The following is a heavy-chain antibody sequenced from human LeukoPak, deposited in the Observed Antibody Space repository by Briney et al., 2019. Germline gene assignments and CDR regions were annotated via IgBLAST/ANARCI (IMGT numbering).Heavy chain of an antibody. CDR2: ISAAGGST. Sequence: GGSLRLSCAASGFTFSTFSMHWVRQAAGKGLEWVSTISAAGGSTYYTDSAKGRFSISRDNSEKTLHLDMHSLRAEDTAVYYCARCGTPNNYYLYGMDVWGQGTTVTVSS. J-gene: IGHJ6*02. CDR3: ARCGTPNNYYLYGMDV. D-gene: IGHD1-26*01. CDR1: GFTFSTFS. V-gene: IGHV3-23*01.